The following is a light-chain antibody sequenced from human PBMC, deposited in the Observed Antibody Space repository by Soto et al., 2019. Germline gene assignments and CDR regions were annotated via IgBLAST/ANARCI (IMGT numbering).Light chain of an antibody. J-gene: IGKJ1*01. V-gene: IGKV3-15*01. CDR1: QSISIN. Sequence: EIVMTQSPATLSVSPGERATLSCRASQSISINLAWFQQKPGQAPRLLIFGASTRVTGSPARFSGSGSGTEFTLTISSLQSEDFAVYYCQHSDNWPRTFGQGTKVEIK. CDR2: GAS. CDR3: QHSDNWPRT.